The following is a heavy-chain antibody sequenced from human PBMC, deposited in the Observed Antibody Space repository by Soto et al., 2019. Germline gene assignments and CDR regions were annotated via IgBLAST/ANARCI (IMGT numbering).Heavy chain of an antibody. V-gene: IGHV3-48*01. Sequence: GGSLRLSCAASGFTFSDYSMNWVRQAPGKGLEWVSYISSSSSTTYYADSVKGRFTISRDNAKNSLYLQMNSLTAEDTAVYYCARGGSGDYNYYDHYMDVWGKGTTVTVSS. CDR1: GFTFSDYS. CDR2: ISSSSSTT. D-gene: IGHD4-17*01. CDR3: ARGGSGDYNYYDHYMDV. J-gene: IGHJ6*03.